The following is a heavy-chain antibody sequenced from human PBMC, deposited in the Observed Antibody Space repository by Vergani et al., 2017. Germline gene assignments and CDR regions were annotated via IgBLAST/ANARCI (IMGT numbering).Heavy chain of an antibody. CDR2: IWYDGSNK. V-gene: IGHV3-33*06. CDR3: AKELGGCNSISCSYYMDV. CDR1: GFRFSSYG. Sequence: VQLLESGGGLVQPGRSLRLSCAASGFRFSSYGMNWVRQAPGKGLEWVAVIWYDGSNKYYADSVKGRFTISRDNSQNTVNLQMNSLRVDDTAVYYCAKELGGCNSISCSYYMDVWGKGTTVTV. J-gene: IGHJ6*03. D-gene: IGHD2/OR15-2a*01.